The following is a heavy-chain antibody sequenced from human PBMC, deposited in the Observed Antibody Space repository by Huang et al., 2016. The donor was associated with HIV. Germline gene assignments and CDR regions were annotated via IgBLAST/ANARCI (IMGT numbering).Heavy chain of an antibody. CDR3: ARYRGYYEGPGYYSGAFDI. CDR1: GGTLENNA. V-gene: IGHV1-69*11. CDR2: IIPVHDTK. J-gene: IGHJ3*02. Sequence: VQLVQSGAEVKKPGSSVKVYCRPSGGTLENNAINWVRQAPGQGLEWMGMIIPVHDTKDYAQRLQGRVRITADEHTSTVYMEMDGLRPEDTAFYYCARYRGYYEGPGYYSGAFDIWGQGTMVTVSS. D-gene: IGHD3-22*01.